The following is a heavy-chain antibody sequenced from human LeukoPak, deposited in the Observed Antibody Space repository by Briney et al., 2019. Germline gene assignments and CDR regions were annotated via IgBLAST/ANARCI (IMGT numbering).Heavy chain of an antibody. D-gene: IGHD5-18*01. Sequence: GGSLRLSCAASGFTFSSYAMSWVRQAPGKGPEWVSAISGSGGSTYYADSVKGRFTISRDNSKNTLYLQMNSLRAEDTAVYYCAKPFRRGYSYGLGFDYWGQGTLVTVSS. CDR2: ISGSGGST. J-gene: IGHJ4*02. CDR1: GFTFSSYA. V-gene: IGHV3-23*01. CDR3: AKPFRRGYSYGLGFDY.